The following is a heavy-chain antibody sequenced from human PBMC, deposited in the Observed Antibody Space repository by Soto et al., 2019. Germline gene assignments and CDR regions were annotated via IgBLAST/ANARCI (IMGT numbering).Heavy chain of an antibody. D-gene: IGHD5-12*01. J-gene: IGHJ6*02. V-gene: IGHV4-39*02. CDR3: ARDSVDIVATIGGRYYYYGMDV. Sequence: QLQLQESGPGLVKPSETLSLTCTVSGGSISSSSYYWGWIRQPPGTGLEWIGSIYYSGSTYYNPSLKSRVTISVDTSKNQFSLKLSSVTAADTAVYYCARDSVDIVATIGGRYYYYGMDVWGQGTTVTVSS. CDR2: IYYSGST. CDR1: GGSISSSSYY.